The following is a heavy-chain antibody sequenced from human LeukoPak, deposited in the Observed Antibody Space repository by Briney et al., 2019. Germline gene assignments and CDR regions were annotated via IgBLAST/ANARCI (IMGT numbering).Heavy chain of an antibody. CDR3: ARGWGGYSSYPPDY. CDR1: GFSLGDFN. V-gene: IGHV3-48*01. J-gene: IGHJ4*02. Sequence: PGGSLRLSCVAYGFSLGDFNMIWVRQAPGKGLEWLSYIGPSSSISYLCTYYAQSAKGRFTISRDIASNSLFLQMSSLRVEDTAIYYCARGWGGYSSYPPDYWGQGTLVTVSS. CDR2: IGPSSSISYLCT. D-gene: IGHD5-12*01.